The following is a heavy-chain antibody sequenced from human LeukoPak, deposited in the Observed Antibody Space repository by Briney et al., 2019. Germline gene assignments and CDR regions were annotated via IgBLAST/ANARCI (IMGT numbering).Heavy chain of an antibody. J-gene: IGHJ6*02. CDR2: INSDGSST. D-gene: IGHD3-10*01. CDR3: ARDYGRSRDYGMDV. CDR1: GFTFSNYW. Sequence: GGSLKLSCAASGFTFSNYWMHWVRQAPGKGLVWVSRINSDGSSTSYADSVKGRFTISRDNAKNTLYLQMNSLRVEDTAVYYCARDYGRSRDYGMDVWGQGTLVTVSS. V-gene: IGHV3-74*01.